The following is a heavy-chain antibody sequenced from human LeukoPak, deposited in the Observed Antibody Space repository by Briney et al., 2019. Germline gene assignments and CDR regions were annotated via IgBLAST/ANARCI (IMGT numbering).Heavy chain of an antibody. J-gene: IGHJ4*02. CDR2: ISNDASDK. CDR3: AKEGRYGEYFDY. D-gene: IGHD4-17*01. Sequence: GGSLRLSCAASGFTVSSNYMSWVRQAPGKGLEWVAVISNDASDKHYADSVKGRFTISRDNSKKTVYLQMNSLRAEDTAVYYCAKEGRYGEYFDYWGQGTLVTVSS. CDR1: GFTVSSNY. V-gene: IGHV3-30*18.